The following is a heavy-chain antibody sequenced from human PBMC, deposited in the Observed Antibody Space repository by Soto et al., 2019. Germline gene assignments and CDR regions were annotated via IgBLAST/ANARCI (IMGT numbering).Heavy chain of an antibody. CDR2: IYYTGST. CDR3: ARVVYSGYDLFWFDP. Sequence: PSETLSLTCSVLGGSINSFYWSWIRQPPGKGLEWVGYIYYTGSTNYNPSLKSRLTISVDTSKNQFSLKLSSVTAADTAVYYCARVVYSGYDLFWFDPWGQGTLVTVSS. V-gene: IGHV4-59*12. D-gene: IGHD5-12*01. J-gene: IGHJ5*02. CDR1: GGSINSFY.